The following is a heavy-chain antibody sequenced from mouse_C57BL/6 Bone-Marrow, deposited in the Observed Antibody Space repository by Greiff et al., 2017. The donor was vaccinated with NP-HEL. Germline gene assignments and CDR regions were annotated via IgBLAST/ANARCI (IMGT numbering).Heavy chain of an antibody. J-gene: IGHJ2*01. D-gene: IGHD1-1*01. CDR2: INPSTGGT. V-gene: IGHV1-42*01. CDR1: GYSFTGYY. Sequence: VQLQQSGPELVKPGASVKISCKASGYSFTGYYMNWVKQSPEKSLEWIGEINPSTGGTTYNQKFKAKATLTVDKSSSTAYMQLKSLTSEDSAVYYCAVKFITTVVGHFDYWGQGTTLTVSS. CDR3: AVKFITTVVGHFDY.